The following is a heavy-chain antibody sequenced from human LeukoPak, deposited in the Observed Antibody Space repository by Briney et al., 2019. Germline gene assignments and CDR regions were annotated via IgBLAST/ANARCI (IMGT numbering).Heavy chain of an antibody. D-gene: IGHD5-18*01. Sequence: GASEKVSCKASGYTFTGYYMHWVRQAPGQGLEWMGWINPNSGGTNYAQKFQGRVTMTRDTSISTAYMELSRLRSDDTAVYYCARVPRIQLWPATDYWGQGTLVTVSS. CDR3: ARVPRIQLWPATDY. V-gene: IGHV1-2*02. J-gene: IGHJ4*02. CDR1: GYTFTGYY. CDR2: INPNSGGT.